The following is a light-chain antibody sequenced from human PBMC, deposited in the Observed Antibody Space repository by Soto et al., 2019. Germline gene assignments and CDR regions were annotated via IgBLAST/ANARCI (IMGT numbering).Light chain of an antibody. V-gene: IGLV2-14*01. CDR2: DVS. Sequence: QRVLTQAASGTGSDVDSITISYTGTSSDVGGYNYVCWYQQHPGKAPKLVISDVSNRPSRVSDRFSGSKSGNTASLSISGLQAEDEADYYCSSYTSSSSYVFGTGTKVTVL. CDR3: SSYTSSSSYV. CDR1: SSDVGGYNY. J-gene: IGLJ1*01.